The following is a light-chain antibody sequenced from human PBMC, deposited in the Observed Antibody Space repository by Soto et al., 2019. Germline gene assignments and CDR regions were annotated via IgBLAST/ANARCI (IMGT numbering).Light chain of an antibody. CDR2: DAS. V-gene: IGKV3-11*01. Sequence: EIVLTQSPATLSLSPGERATLSCRASQSVSSYLAWYQQKPGQAPRLLIYDASNRATGIPARFSGSGSGTDFTLTISSLEPEDCAVYSCQQRSNWPLTFGGGTKAEIK. CDR1: QSVSSY. CDR3: QQRSNWPLT. J-gene: IGKJ4*01.